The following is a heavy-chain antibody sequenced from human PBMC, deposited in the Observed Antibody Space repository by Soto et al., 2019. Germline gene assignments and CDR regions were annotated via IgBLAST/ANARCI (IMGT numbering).Heavy chain of an antibody. CDR2: TYYRSKWYN. CDR1: GDSVSSNSAA. CDR3: AKSEGDGYNYPYYYYGMDV. Sequence: PSQTLSLTCAISGDSVSSNSAAWNWIRQSPSRGLEWLGRTYYRSKWYNDYAVSVKSRITINPDTSKNQFSLQLNSVTPEDTAVYYCAKSEGDGYNYPYYYYGMDVWGQGTTVTVSS. V-gene: IGHV6-1*01. J-gene: IGHJ6*02. D-gene: IGHD5-12*01.